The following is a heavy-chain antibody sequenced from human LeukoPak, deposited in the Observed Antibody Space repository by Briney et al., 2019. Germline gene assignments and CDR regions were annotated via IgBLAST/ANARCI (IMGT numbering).Heavy chain of an antibody. V-gene: IGHV4-38-2*02. CDR3: AKDLNGYSSY. D-gene: IGHD2-15*01. Sequence: SETLSLTCTVSGYSISSGYYWGWIRQPPGKGLEWIGSIYHSGSTYYNPSLKSRVTISIDKSKNQFSLRMTSVTAADTAVYYCAKDLNGYSSYWGQGTLVTVSS. CDR1: GYSISSGYY. J-gene: IGHJ4*02. CDR2: IYHSGST.